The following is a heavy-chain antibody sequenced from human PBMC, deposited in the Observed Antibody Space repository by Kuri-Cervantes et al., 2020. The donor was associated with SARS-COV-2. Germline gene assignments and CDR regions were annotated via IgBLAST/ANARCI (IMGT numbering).Heavy chain of an antibody. V-gene: IGHV4-39*01. CDR1: GASISSSTYY. CDR2: IYESGDT. CDR3: ARQYAFDTFHK. J-gene: IGHJ4*02. D-gene: IGHD3-3*02. Sequence: SETLSLTCTVSGASISSSTYYWSWLRQSPGKGLEWRGSIYESGDTYYSPYLKSRLTLSVDTSKNQFSLKFTSVTAADTAIYNCARQYAFDTFHKWGQGTQVTVSS.